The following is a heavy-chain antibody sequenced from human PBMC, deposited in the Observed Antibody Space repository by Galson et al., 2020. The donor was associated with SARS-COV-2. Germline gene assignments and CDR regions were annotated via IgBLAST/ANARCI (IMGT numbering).Heavy chain of an antibody. J-gene: IGHJ3*02. CDR3: AREKGYYDSSGHDAFDI. V-gene: IGHV3-30*04. CDR2: ISYDGSNK. CDR1: GFTFSSYA. D-gene: IGHD3-22*01. Sequence: GESLKISCAASGFTFSSYAMHWVRQAPGKGLAWVAAISYDGSNKYYADSVKGRFTISRDNSKNTLYLQMNSLRAEDTAVYYCAREKGYYDSSGHDAFDIWGRGTMVTVSS.